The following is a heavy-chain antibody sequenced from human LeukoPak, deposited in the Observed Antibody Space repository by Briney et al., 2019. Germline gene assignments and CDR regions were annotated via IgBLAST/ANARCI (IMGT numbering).Heavy chain of an antibody. CDR1: GFTFSSYW. V-gene: IGHV3-30-3*01. CDR3: AGDGAW. J-gene: IGHJ4*02. D-gene: IGHD3-16*01. CDR2: ISYDGSNK. Sequence: GGSLRLSCAASGFTFSSYWMYWVRQAPGKGLEWVAIISYDGSNKNYADSVKGRFTISRDNSKSTLYLQMNSVKVEDTAVYYCAGDGAWWGQGTLVTVSS.